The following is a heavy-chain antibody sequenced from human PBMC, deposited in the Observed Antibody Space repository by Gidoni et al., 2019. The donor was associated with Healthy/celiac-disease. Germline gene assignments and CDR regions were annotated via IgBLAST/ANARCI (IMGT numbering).Heavy chain of an antibody. Sequence: QVQLQQWGAGLLKPSETLSLTCAVYGGSFSGYYWSWIRQPPGKGLKWIVEISNSGSTNYNPSLKMPGTISVDMSKNQFALKLSSVTAADTALYYCARFGELLRTNNWFDPWGQGTLVTVSS. J-gene: IGHJ5*02. CDR2: ISNSGST. CDR3: ARFGELLRTNNWFDP. CDR1: GGSFSGYY. D-gene: IGHD3-10*01. V-gene: IGHV4-34*01.